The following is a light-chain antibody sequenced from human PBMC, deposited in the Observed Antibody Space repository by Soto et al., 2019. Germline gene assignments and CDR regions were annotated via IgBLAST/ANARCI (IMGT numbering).Light chain of an antibody. V-gene: IGKV3-11*01. CDR3: QQRSNWPTVT. Sequence: EIVLTQSPATLSLSPGERATLSCRASQSINRDLAWYRQKPGQAPRLLIYDASNRATGIPARFSGSGSGTDFTLTSSSLEPEDFGVYYCQQRSNWPTVTFGGGTKVEIK. CDR1: QSINRD. J-gene: IGKJ4*01. CDR2: DAS.